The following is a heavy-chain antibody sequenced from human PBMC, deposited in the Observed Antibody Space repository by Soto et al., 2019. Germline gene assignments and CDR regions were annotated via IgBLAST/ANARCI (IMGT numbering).Heavy chain of an antibody. V-gene: IGHV3-30-3*01. CDR1: GFTFSSYA. J-gene: IGHJ4*02. Sequence: GGSLRLSCAASGFTFSSYAMHWVRQAPGKGLEWVAVISYDGSNKYYADSVKGRFTISRDNSKNTLYLQMNSLRAEDTAVYYCARDTGYGGNPDCYFDYWGQGTLVTVSS. D-gene: IGHD2-15*01. CDR2: ISYDGSNK. CDR3: ARDTGYGGNPDCYFDY.